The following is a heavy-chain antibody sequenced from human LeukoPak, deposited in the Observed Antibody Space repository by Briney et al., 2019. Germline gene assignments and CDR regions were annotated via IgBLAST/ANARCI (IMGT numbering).Heavy chain of an antibody. CDR2: IGGVSESF. J-gene: IGHJ6*02. CDR3: ARRWLGDPYGMDV. Sequence: GGSLRLSCAASGFTFSSYGMHWVRQAPGKGLEWVSIIGGVSESFYYADSVKGRFTVSRDNSKDTLYLQINSLRDEDTAVYYCARRWLGDPYGMDVWGQGTTVTVSS. V-gene: IGHV3-23*01. D-gene: IGHD3-10*01. CDR1: GFTFSSYG.